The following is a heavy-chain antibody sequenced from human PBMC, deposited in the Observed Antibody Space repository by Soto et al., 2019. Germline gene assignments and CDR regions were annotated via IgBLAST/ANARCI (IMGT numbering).Heavy chain of an antibody. Sequence: GGALRLSCAASGFTFSTYWMHWVRQAPGTGLEWVSRIKGDGSSAGYADSAEGRFTISRDNAKNTVYLQMNSLGAEDTAVYWCARGIRNYYGVDVWGQGTTVTVSS. CDR3: ARGIRNYYGVDV. CDR1: GFTFSTYW. CDR2: IKGDGSSA. V-gene: IGHV3-74*01. J-gene: IGHJ6*02.